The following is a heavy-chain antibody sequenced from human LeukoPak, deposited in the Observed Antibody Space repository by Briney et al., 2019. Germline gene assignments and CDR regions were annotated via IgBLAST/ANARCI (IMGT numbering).Heavy chain of an antibody. D-gene: IGHD1-7*01. J-gene: IGHJ4*02. CDR3: ARLTPPNWNYGYYFDY. V-gene: IGHV4-59*08. CDR1: GGSISSYY. Sequence: RPSETLSLTCTVSGGSISSYYWSWIRQPPGKGLEWIGHIYYSGSTNYNPSLKSRVTISVDTSKNQFSLKLSSVTAADTAVYYCARLTPPNWNYGYYFDYWGQGTLVTVSS. CDR2: IYYSGST.